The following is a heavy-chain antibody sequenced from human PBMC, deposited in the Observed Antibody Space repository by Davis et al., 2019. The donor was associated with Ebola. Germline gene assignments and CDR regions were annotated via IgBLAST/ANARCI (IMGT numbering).Heavy chain of an antibody. V-gene: IGHV1-46*01. CDR3: AREPINYYHGMDV. CDR1: GYTFTNYY. Sequence: AASVKVSCKASGYTFTNYYMHWVRQAPGQGLEWMGMINPNDGRTIYAQKFQGRVTVTRDTSTTTVYMGVSSLRSDDTAVFYCAREPINYYHGMDVWGTGTTVTVSS. CDR2: INPNDGRT. J-gene: IGHJ6*04.